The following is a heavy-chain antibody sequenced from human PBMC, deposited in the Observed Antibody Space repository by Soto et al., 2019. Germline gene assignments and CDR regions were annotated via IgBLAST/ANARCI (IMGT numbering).Heavy chain of an antibody. CDR1: GYTFTGYY. CDR3: ARERYQVISDGMDV. D-gene: IGHD2-2*01. CDR2: INPETGGT. J-gene: IGHJ6*02. V-gene: IGHV1-2*02. Sequence: QVQLVQSEADVKTSGASVRVSCKASGYTFTGYYVHWVREAPGQGLEWMGWINPETGGTSYAQKFQGRVTLSRDTSINTAYLELSRLRFDDAAVYFCARERYQVISDGMDVWGQGTTVTVSS.